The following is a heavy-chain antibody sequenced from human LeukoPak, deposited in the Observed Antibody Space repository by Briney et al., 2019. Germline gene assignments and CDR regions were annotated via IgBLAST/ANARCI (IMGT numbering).Heavy chain of an antibody. J-gene: IGHJ4*02. CDR2: IRGGGAVT. CDR1: GFTFDNYA. CDR3: ATVLYQLLDN. D-gene: IGHD2-2*01. V-gene: IGHV3-21*01. Sequence: GGSLRLSCAASGFTFDNYAMNWVRQAPGKGLEWLSYIRGGGAVTRYSDSVKGRFTISRDNAKNSLYLQMNSLRAEDTAVYYCATVLYQLLDNWGQGTLVTVSS.